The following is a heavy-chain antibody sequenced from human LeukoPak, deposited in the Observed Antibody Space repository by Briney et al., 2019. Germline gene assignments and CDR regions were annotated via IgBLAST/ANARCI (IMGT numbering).Heavy chain of an antibody. Sequence: GGSLRLSCAASGFTFNGYWMSWVRQAPGKGLEWVANIKEDGSAQYYVGSVKGRFTISRDNAKNSLSLQMNSLRAEDTAVYYCATSSNAPGNHWGQGTLVTVSS. V-gene: IGHV3-7*01. CDR1: GFTFNGYW. D-gene: IGHD2-2*01. CDR3: ATSSNAPGNH. J-gene: IGHJ5*02. CDR2: IKEDGSAQ.